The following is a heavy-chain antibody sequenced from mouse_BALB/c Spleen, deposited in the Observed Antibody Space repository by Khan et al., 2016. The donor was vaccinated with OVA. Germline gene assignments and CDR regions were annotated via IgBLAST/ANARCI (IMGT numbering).Heavy chain of an antibody. D-gene: IGHD2-3*01. CDR3: ARDGYPPWFAY. Sequence: VQLKESGAELVRPGALVNLSCKASGFNIKDYYMHWVKQSPEQGLEWIGWIDPENGNTIYDPTVQGKASITSDTSSNTPYLQLSSLTSEDTAVDCGARDGYPPWFAYWGQGTLVTVSA. V-gene: IGHV14-1*02. CDR2: IDPENGNT. CDR1: GFNIKDYY. J-gene: IGHJ3*01.